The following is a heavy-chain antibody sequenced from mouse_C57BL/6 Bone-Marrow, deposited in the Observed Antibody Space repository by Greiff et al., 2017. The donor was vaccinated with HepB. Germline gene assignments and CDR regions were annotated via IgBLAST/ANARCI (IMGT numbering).Heavy chain of an antibody. J-gene: IGHJ2*01. CDR2: INTGGTYT. Sequence: EVKLVESGGDLVKSGGSLKLSCAASGFTFSTSGMSWVRQTPDKRLEWVASINTGGTYTYYSDSVRGRFTISKDTARNTLFLQMSSLKSEDTAIYYSARDRFDYYFNYWGQGTTLTVSS. CDR3: ARDRFDYYFNY. V-gene: IGHV5-6*01. D-gene: IGHD2-14*01. CDR1: GFTFSTSG.